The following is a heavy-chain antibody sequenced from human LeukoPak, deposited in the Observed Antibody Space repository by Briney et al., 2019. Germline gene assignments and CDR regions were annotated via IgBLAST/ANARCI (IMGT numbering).Heavy chain of an antibody. J-gene: IGHJ4*02. CDR2: ISSGGTYI. Sequence: GSLRLSCAASGFTFDTYAMTWVRQAPGKGLEWVSSISSGGTYIYYAESVRGRSTISRDNTKNFLYLQLSTLRVEDTAVYYCARDRPTGRSRGVVVQWGQGTLVTVSS. CDR3: ARDRPTGRSRGVVVQ. D-gene: IGHD2-15*01. V-gene: IGHV3-21*01. CDR1: GFTFDTYA.